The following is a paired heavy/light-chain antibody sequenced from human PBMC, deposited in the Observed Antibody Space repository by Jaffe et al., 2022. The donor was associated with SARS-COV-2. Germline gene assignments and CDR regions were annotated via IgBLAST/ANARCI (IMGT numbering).Heavy chain of an antibody. Sequence: EVYLVESGGGLVQPGGSLRLSCAASGFTVTITHMTWVRQVPGKGLEWVSGLASDYKTYCADSVKGRFTISSDTSKNTLYLQMNGLRAEDTAVYYCATPPWHSDGYGWGQGTLVTVSS. D-gene: IGHD5-18*01. V-gene: IGHV3-66*02. CDR3: ATPPWHSDGYG. J-gene: IGHJ4*02. CDR1: GFTVTITH. CDR2: LASDYKT.
Light chain of an antibody. CDR1: QGINNH. CDR3: QQYNTFPWT. V-gene: IGKV1-16*02. J-gene: IGKJ1*01. CDR2: GAS. Sequence: DIQMTQSPSSLSASVGDRVTITCRASQGINNHLVWIQQKPGKAPKSLISGASSLQRGVSSKFSGSGSGTDFTLTITSLQAEDFATYYCQQYNTFPWTFGQGTKVEIK.